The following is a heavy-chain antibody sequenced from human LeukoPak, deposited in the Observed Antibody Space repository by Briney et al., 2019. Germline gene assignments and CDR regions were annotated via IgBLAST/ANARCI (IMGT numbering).Heavy chain of an antibody. J-gene: IGHJ6*02. CDR3: AREGGKEGRTSYGMDV. Sequence: GGSLRLSCAASGFTFSSYWMSWVRQAPGKGLEWVANIKQDGSEKYYVDSVKGRFTISRDSAKNSLYLQMNSLRAEDTAVYYCAREGGKEGRTSYGMDVWGQGTTVTVSS. CDR1: GFTFSSYW. V-gene: IGHV3-7*01. D-gene: IGHD1-1*01. CDR2: IKQDGSEK.